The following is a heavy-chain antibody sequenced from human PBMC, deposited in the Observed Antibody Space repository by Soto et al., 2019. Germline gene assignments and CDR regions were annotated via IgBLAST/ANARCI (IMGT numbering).Heavy chain of an antibody. V-gene: IGHV4-34*01. CDR2: INHSGST. Sequence: SETLSLTCAVYGGSFSGYYWSWIRQPPGKGLEWIGEINHSGSTNYNPSLKSRVTISVDTSKNQFSLKLSSVTAADTAVYYCAIFREARPRYCSSTSCYLLVNYWGQGTLVTVSS. CDR1: GGSFSGYY. J-gene: IGHJ4*02. D-gene: IGHD2-2*01. CDR3: AIFREARPRYCSSTSCYLLVNY.